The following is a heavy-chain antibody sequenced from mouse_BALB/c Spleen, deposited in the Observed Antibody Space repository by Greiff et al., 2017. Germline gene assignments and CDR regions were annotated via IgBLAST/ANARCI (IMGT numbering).Heavy chain of an antibody. V-gene: IGHV5-17*02. CDR2: ISSGSSTI. CDR1: GFTFSSFG. D-gene: IGHD2-12*01. Sequence: EVMLVESGGGLVQPGGSRKLSCAASGFTFSSFGMHWVRQAPEKGLEWVAYISSGSSTIYYADTVKGRFTISRDNPKNTLFLQMTSLRSEDTAMYYCARYSYDEGAYFDYWGQGTTLTVSS. CDR3: ARYSYDEGAYFDY. J-gene: IGHJ2*01.